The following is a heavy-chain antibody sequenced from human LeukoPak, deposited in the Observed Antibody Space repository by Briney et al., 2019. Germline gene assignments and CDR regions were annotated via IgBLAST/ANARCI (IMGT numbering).Heavy chain of an antibody. CDR3: VTNAGAAALDALDI. CDR1: GVSVSTYS. V-gene: IGHV4-59*02. Sequence: SETLSLTCTVSGVSVSTYSWTWIRQPPGKGLECVGHIYDNGNTNYNPSLKGRVTISVDKSENHFSLRLTSVTAADTAVYYCVTNAGAAALDALDIWGQGTMVTVSS. D-gene: IGHD7-27*01. CDR2: IYDNGNT. J-gene: IGHJ3*02.